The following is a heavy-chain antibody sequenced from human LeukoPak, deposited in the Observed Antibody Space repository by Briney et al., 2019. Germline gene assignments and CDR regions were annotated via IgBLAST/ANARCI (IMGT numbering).Heavy chain of an antibody. Sequence: GGSLRLSCAASGFTVSTHYMNWVRQAPGKGLEWVSLIYSDGSTYYADSVKGRFTISRDISKNTLYLQMNSLRAEDTAVYYCARDLGYCSGSTCYVGYFDYWGQGTQVTVSS. CDR3: ARDLGYCSGSTCYVGYFDY. V-gene: IGHV3-66*01. D-gene: IGHD2-15*01. CDR2: IYSDGST. CDR1: GFTVSTHY. J-gene: IGHJ4*02.